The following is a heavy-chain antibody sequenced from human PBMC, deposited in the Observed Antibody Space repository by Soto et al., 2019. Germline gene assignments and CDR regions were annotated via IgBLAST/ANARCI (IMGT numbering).Heavy chain of an antibody. D-gene: IGHD1-26*01. J-gene: IGHJ4*02. CDR2: IYHSGST. CDR1: GGSIISGGYS. V-gene: IGHV4-30-2*01. CDR3: ARRYGGNLDY. Sequence: SETLSLTCAVSGGSIISGGYSWILIRQPPGKGLEWIGYIYHSGSTYYNPSLKSRVTISVDTSKNQFSLKLSSVTAADTAVYYCARRYGGNLDYWGQGTLVTVSS.